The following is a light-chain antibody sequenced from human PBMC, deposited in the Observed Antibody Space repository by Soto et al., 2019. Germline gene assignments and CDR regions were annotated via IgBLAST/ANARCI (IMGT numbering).Light chain of an antibody. J-gene: IGLJ3*02. CDR1: SSDVGAHDH. Sequence: QSALTQPRSVSGSPGQSVTISCTGTSSDVGAHDHVSWYQQHPGKAPKLMLYDVNKRPSGVPDRFSGSKSGSTASLTISGLQPEDEADYHCCSCAASDYWVFGGGTKLTVL. CDR3: CSCAASDYWV. CDR2: DVN. V-gene: IGLV2-11*01.